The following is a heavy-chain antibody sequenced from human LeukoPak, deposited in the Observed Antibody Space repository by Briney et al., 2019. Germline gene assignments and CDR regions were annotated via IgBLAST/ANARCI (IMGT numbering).Heavy chain of an antibody. CDR2: IIPIFGTA. CDR3: ASKSMVGATDQFDS. CDR1: GGTFSSYA. D-gene: IGHD1-26*01. J-gene: IGHJ4*02. V-gene: IGHV1-69*05. Sequence: ASVKVSCKASGGTFSSYAISWVRQAPGQGLEWMGGIIPIFGTANYAQKFQGRVTITTDESTSTAYMELSSLRSEDTAVYYCASKSMVGATDQFDSWGQGTRATVPS.